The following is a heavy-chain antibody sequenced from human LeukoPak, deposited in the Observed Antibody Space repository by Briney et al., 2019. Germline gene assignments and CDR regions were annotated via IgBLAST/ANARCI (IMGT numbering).Heavy chain of an antibody. Sequence: GGSLRLSCAASGFTFSGCWMTWVRQAPGKGLEWVSSITGSSDSIYYADSVKGRFTISRDNAKNSVYLQMNSLRAEDTAVYYCARLVCSTIPCYGKFYFDSWGQGTLVPVSS. CDR2: ITGSSDSI. CDR1: GFTFSGCW. D-gene: IGHD2-2*01. CDR3: ARLVCSTIPCYGKFYFDS. V-gene: IGHV3-21*01. J-gene: IGHJ4*02.